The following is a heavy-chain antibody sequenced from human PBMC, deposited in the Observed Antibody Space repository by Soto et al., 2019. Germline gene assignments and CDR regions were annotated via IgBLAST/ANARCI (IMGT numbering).Heavy chain of an antibody. V-gene: IGHV3-23*01. CDR1: GFTFSSYA. CDR2: ISGSGGST. D-gene: IGHD6-19*01. J-gene: IGHJ6*03. Sequence: HPGGSLRLSCAASGFTFSSYAMSWVRQAPGKGLEWVSAISGSGGSTYYADSVKGRFTISRDNSKNTLYLQMNSLRAEDTAVYYFANPFLFSSGWYPPRYYYYYMDVWGKGTTVTVSS. CDR3: ANPFLFSSGWYPPRYYYYYMDV.